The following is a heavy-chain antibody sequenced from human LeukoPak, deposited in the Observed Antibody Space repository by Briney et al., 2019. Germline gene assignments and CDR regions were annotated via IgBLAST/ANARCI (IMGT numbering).Heavy chain of an antibody. CDR2: INPNSGGT. V-gene: IGHV1-2*02. CDR1: GYTFTGYY. D-gene: IGHD3-9*01. CDR3: ARNSQGYYDILTGYYGGAFDI. J-gene: IGHJ3*02. Sequence: GASVKVSCKASGYTFTGYYMHCVRQAPGQGLEWMGWINPNSGGTNYAQKFQGRVTMTRDTSISTAYMELSRLRSDDTAVYYCARNSQGYYDILTGYYGGAFDIWGQGTMVTVSS.